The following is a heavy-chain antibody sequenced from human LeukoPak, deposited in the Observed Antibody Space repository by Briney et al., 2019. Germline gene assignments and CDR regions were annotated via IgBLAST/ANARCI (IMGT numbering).Heavy chain of an antibody. CDR1: GFTFDDYG. CDR3: AKDSGTKAGVAFDI. Sequence: GGSLRLSCVASGFTFDDYGMSWVRQAPGRGLEWVSGISSNSGGIGYADSVQGRFTISRDNAKNSLYLQMDSLRAEDTALYYCAKDSGTKAGVAFDIWGQGTMVTVSS. J-gene: IGHJ3*02. CDR2: ISSNSGGI. V-gene: IGHV3-9*01. D-gene: IGHD2-15*01.